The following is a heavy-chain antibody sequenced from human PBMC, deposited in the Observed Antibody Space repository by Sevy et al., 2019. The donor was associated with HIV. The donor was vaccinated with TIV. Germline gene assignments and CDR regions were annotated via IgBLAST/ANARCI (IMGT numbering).Heavy chain of an antibody. CDR1: GFTFSDYY. V-gene: IGHV3-11*05. CDR3: AKESLDGYY. CDR2: ISSSSSYI. Sequence: GGSLRLSCAASGFTFSDYYMSWIRQAPGKGLEWLSYISSSSSYITYADSVKGRFTISRDNSRNTVFLQVNSLRAEDTAVYYCAKESLDGYYWGQGTLVTVSS. D-gene: IGHD2-21*01. J-gene: IGHJ4*02.